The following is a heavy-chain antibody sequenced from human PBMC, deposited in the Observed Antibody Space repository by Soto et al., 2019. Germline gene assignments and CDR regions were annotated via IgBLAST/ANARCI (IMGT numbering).Heavy chain of an antibody. CDR3: AKARQHDGLWDFDH. J-gene: IGHJ4*02. D-gene: IGHD3-16*01. V-gene: IGHV3-23*01. CDR1: GFTFYIYS. Sequence: PGGSMRLSCPAAGFTFYIYSMSWVRQAPGKGLEWVSGIFGNGGGISYADSVKGRFTISRDNSNNILYLQMNSLRAEDTAVYYCAKARQHDGLWDFDHWGQGTLVTVAS. CDR2: IFGNGGGI.